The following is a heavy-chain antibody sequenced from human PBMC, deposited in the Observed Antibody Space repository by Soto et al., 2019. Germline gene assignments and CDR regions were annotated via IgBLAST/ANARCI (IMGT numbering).Heavy chain of an antibody. CDR2: IKQAGSEK. CDR1: GFTFSSYS. D-gene: IGHD3-10*01. Sequence: EVQLVESGGGLVQPGGSLRLSCAASGFTFSSYSMSWVRQAPGKGLEWVANIKQAGSEKYYVDSVKGRFTISRDNAKNSLDLQMNGLRAEDKAVYYCASDLNGDYFDYWGQGTLVTVSS. CDR3: ASDLNGDYFDY. J-gene: IGHJ4*02. V-gene: IGHV3-7*01.